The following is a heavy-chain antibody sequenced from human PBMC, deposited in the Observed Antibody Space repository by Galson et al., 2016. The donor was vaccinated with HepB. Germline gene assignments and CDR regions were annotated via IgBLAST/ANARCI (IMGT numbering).Heavy chain of an antibody. CDR1: GFSFATHW. J-gene: IGHJ6*02. V-gene: IGHV5-51*01. Sequence: PGESLKISCKTSGFSFATHWTAWVRQMPGKGLEWMGIIYAGDSETRYSPPFQGQVTISVDKSTAVAYLQWNSLKASDSAMYYCARQRRNYGMDVWGQGTTVTVSS. CDR3: ARQRRNYGMDV. CDR2: IYAGDSET. D-gene: IGHD1-1*01.